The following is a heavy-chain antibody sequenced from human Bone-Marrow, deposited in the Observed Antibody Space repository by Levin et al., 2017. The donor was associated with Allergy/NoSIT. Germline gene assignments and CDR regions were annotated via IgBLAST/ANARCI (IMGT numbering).Heavy chain of an antibody. CDR1: GFTFSSYA. V-gene: IGHV3-23*01. Sequence: GESLKISCAASGFTFSSYAMSWVRQAPGKGLEWVAAISGSGGGAYYADSVKGRFTISRDNSKNTLFLQMNSLRAEDTAVYSCAKDRIAAAFNWFAPWGQGTLVTVSS. CDR3: AKDRIAAAFNWFAP. D-gene: IGHD6-13*01. J-gene: IGHJ5*02. CDR2: ISGSGGGA.